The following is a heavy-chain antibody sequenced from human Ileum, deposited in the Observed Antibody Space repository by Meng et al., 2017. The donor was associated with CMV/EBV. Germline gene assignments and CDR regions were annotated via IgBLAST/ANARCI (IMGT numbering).Heavy chain of an antibody. CDR1: GDSLSTGDYY. CDR3: AREGGGWYFDS. J-gene: IGHJ4*02. V-gene: IGHV4-30-4*01. CDR2: IYYSGST. Sequence: QGQFQCVGPGLVYASQTLSLTCTVSGDSLSTGDYYWSWFRQPPGKGPEWIGYIYYSGSTLYNPSLKSPVTISLDKSKNQFSLRLRSVTAADTAVYFCAREGGGWYFDSWGQGTLVTVSS. D-gene: IGHD6-19*01.